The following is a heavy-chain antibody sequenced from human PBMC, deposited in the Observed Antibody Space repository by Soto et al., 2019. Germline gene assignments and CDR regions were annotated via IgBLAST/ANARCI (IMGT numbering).Heavy chain of an antibody. CDR1: GGSFSGYY. J-gene: IGHJ4*02. CDR2: IYYSGST. CDR3: SRAPSRCEFDY. Sequence: SETLSLTCAVYGGSFSGYYWSWIRQPPGKGLEWIGSIYYSGSTYYNPSLKSRVTISVDTSKNQFSLKLSSVTAADTAVYYCSRAPSRCEFDYWGQGTLVTVSS. V-gene: IGHV4-34*01.